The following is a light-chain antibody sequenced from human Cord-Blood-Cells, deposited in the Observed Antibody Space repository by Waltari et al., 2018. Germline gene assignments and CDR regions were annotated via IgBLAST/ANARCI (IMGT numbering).Light chain of an antibody. CDR1: SSYVGGYNY. CDR3: SSYTSSSTLV. Sequence: QSALTQPASVSGSPGQSITISCTGTSSYVGGYNYVSWYQQHPRKASKLMIYDVSKRPSVVSNRFSGSKSGNTASLTISGLQAEDEADYYCSSYTSSSTLVFGGGTKLTVL. CDR2: DVS. V-gene: IGLV2-14*01. J-gene: IGLJ2*01.